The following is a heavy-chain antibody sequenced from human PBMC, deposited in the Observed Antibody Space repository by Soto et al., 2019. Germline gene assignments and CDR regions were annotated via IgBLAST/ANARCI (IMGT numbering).Heavy chain of an antibody. V-gene: IGHV4-31*03. CDR3: AKEKKPLNYYFDY. CDR2: ISYSGST. CDR1: GGSISSGGSY. J-gene: IGHJ4*02. D-gene: IGHD1-7*01. Sequence: SETLSLTCTVSGGSISSGGSYWSWIRQHPGKGLEWIAYISYSGSTYYNPSLKSRVTVSVDTSKNQFSLKLSSVTAADTAVYYGAKEKKPLNYYFDYWGQGTLVTVPS.